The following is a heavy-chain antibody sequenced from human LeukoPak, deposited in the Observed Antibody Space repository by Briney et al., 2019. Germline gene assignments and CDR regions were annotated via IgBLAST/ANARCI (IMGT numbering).Heavy chain of an antibody. CDR3: ARYSEVYYYVDV. CDR2: ISSSSLYI. V-gene: IGHV3-21*01. J-gene: IGHJ6*03. CDR1: GFTFSSYS. Sequence: GWSLRLSCAGSGFTFSSYSMNWVRQAPGEGLEWVSSISSSSLYIYYADSVKGRFTISRDNAKNSLYLQMNSLRAEDTAVYFCARYSEVYYYVDVWGTGTTVTVSS. D-gene: IGHD2-21*01.